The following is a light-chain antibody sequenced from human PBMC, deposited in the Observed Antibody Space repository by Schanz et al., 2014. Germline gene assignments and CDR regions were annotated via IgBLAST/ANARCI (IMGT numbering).Light chain of an antibody. CDR1: HGISNS. V-gene: IGKV1-39*01. Sequence: DIQMTQSPSSLSASVGDRVTITCRTSHGISNSLAWYQQKPGRVPNLLIYAASSLQSGVPSRFSGSGSGTDFTLTISSLQPEDFATYYCQQSYSTHTFGQGTKLEIK. CDR2: AAS. J-gene: IGKJ2*01. CDR3: QQSYSTHT.